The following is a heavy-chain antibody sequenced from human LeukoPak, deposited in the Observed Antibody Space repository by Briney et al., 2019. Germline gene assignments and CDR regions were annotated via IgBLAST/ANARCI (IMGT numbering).Heavy chain of an antibody. D-gene: IGHD3-22*01. CDR1: GGSISSGGYY. Sequence: SETLSLTCTVSGGSISSGGYYWSWIRQHPGKGLEWIGYIYYSGSTYYNPSLKSRVTISVDTSKNQFSLKLSSVTAADTAVYYCARDTFRGGSSGFFWFDPWGQGTLVTVSS. J-gene: IGHJ5*02. CDR3: ARDTFRGGSSGFFWFDP. V-gene: IGHV4-31*03. CDR2: IYYSGST.